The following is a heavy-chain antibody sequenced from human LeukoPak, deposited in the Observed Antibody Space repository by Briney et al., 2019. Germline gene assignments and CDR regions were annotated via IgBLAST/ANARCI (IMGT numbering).Heavy chain of an antibody. D-gene: IGHD4-17*01. V-gene: IGHV3-30*18. J-gene: IGHJ6*02. Sequence: GGSLRLSCAASGFTFSSYGMHWVRQAPGRGLEWVALISYDGSQKYHADSVKGRFTISRDNSKNALYLQMDSLRAEGTAVYYCAKDETRMTHYYYYDGMDVWGQGTTVTVSS. CDR3: AKDETRMTHYYYYDGMDV. CDR2: ISYDGSQK. CDR1: GFTFSSYG.